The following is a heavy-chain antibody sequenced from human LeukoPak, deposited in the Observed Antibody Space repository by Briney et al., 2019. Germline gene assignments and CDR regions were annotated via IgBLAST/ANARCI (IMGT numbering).Heavy chain of an antibody. Sequence: SVKVSCKTSGGTFNNYATSWVRQAPGQGLEWMGRVVPMFGIRNYPQTFRGRVNITADKATNTVYMELRSLRAEDTAIYYCATEPSRSYSFDHLDFWGLGTPVTVSS. V-gene: IGHV1-69*04. CDR3: ATEPSRSYSFDHLDF. J-gene: IGHJ4*02. D-gene: IGHD5-12*01. CDR1: GGTFNNYA. CDR2: VVPMFGIR.